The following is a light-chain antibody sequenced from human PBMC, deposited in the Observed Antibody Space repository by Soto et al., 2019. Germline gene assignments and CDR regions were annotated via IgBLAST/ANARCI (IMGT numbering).Light chain of an antibody. V-gene: IGKV1-5*01. Sequence: DLQMTPSPCTLSASVGDRAPITCRASHSINNWLAWYHQKPGKAPNLLIYDASSLETGVPSRFSGSGSGTDFTFTISSLQPEDIATYYCQQYSHLITFGQGTQLEIK. J-gene: IGKJ5*01. CDR2: DAS. CDR1: HSINNW. CDR3: QQYSHLIT.